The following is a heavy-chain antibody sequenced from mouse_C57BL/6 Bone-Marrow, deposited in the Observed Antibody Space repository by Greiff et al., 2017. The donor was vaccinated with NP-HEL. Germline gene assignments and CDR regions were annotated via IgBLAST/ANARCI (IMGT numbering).Heavy chain of an antibody. CDR1: GYTFTDYY. V-gene: IGHV1-76*01. CDR2: IYPGSGNT. CDR3: ARWGVTTGFAY. Sequence: QVQLKESGAELVRPGASVKLSCKASGYTFTDYYINWVKQRPGQGLEWIARIYPGSGNTYYNEKFKGKATMTAEKSSSTAYMQLSSLTSEDSAVYFCARWGVTTGFAYWGQGTLVTVSA. D-gene: IGHD2-2*01. J-gene: IGHJ3*01.